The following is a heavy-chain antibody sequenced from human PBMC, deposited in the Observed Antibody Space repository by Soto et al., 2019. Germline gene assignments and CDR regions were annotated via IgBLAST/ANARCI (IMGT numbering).Heavy chain of an antibody. CDR3: ARDRMRYCSGGSCYFDY. Sequence: GASVKLSCKASGYTFTSYGISWVRQAPGQGLEWMGWISAYNGNTNYAQKLQGRVTMTTDTSTSTAYMELRSLRSDDTAVYYCARDRMRYCSGGSCYFDYWGQGTLVTVSS. V-gene: IGHV1-18*01. CDR2: ISAYNGNT. CDR1: GYTFTSYG. J-gene: IGHJ4*02. D-gene: IGHD2-15*01.